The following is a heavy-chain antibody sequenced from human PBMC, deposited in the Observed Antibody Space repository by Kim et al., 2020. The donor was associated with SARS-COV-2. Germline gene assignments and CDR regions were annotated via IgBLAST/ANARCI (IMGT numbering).Heavy chain of an antibody. D-gene: IGHD3-10*01. V-gene: IGHV3-20*04. CDR3: ARGGARKLLWFGELLESLKRDDFYNYGMDV. Sequence: GGSLRLSGAASGFTFDDYGMSWVRQAPGKGLEWVSGINWNGGSTGYADSVKGRFTISRDNAKNSLYLQMNSLRAEDTALYYCARGGARKLLWFGELLESLKRDDFYNYGMDVWGQGTTVTVSS. CDR2: INWNGGST. CDR1: GFTFDDYG. J-gene: IGHJ6*02.